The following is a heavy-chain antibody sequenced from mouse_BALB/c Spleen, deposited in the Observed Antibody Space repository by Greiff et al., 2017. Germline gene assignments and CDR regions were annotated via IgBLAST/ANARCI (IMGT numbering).Heavy chain of an antibody. J-gene: IGHJ4*01. Sequence: EVKVVESGGGLVQPGGSLKLSCAASGFTFSSYTMSWVRQTPEKRLEWVAYISNGGGSTYYPDTVKGLITLSRDNAKNTLYLQVSSLKSEDTAMYSCERLGMITTRLHYYAMEDWGEGTSVTVSS. CDR2: ISNGGGST. D-gene: IGHD2-4*01. V-gene: IGHV5-12-2*01. CDR3: ERLGMITTRLHYYAMED. CDR1: GFTFSSYT.